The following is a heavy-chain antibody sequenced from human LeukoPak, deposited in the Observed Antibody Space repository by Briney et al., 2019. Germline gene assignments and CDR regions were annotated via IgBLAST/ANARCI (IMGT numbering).Heavy chain of an antibody. Sequence: GGSLRLSCAASGFTFSTYWMSWVRQAPGKGLEWVANIKQDGSEKYYVASVKGRFTISRDNAKNSLYLQMNSLRAEDTAVYYCARDYYDSSGPTTSGDAFDIWGQGTMVTVSS. CDR1: GFTFSTYW. CDR2: IKQDGSEK. D-gene: IGHD3-22*01. V-gene: IGHV3-7*03. CDR3: ARDYYDSSGPTTSGDAFDI. J-gene: IGHJ3*02.